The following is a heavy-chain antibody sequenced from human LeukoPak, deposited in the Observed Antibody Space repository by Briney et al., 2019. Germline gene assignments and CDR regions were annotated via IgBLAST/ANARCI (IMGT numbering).Heavy chain of an antibody. Sequence: SETLSLTCAVYGGSFSGYYWSWIRQPPGKGLEWIGEINHSGSTNYNPSLKSRVTISVDTSKNQFSLKLSSVTAADTAVYYCARGYCSGGSCYSRSGYFDYWGQGTLVTVSS. V-gene: IGHV4-34*01. D-gene: IGHD2-15*01. CDR2: INHSGST. CDR1: GGSFSGYY. J-gene: IGHJ4*02. CDR3: ARGYCSGGSCYSRSGYFDY.